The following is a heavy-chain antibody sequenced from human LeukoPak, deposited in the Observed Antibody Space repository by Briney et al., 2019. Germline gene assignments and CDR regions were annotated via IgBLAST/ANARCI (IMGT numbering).Heavy chain of an antibody. D-gene: IGHD3-16*01. CDR3: ARETSQKGAHYMDV. Sequence: GGSLRLSCAASGFSIRSYNMNWVRQAPGKGLEWVSSISSKSRDIYYADSVKGRFTISTDNAMNSLYLQMSSLRADDTAVYYCARETSQKGAHYMDVWGKGTTVTISS. V-gene: IGHV3-21*01. J-gene: IGHJ6*03. CDR2: ISSKSRDI. CDR1: GFSIRSYN.